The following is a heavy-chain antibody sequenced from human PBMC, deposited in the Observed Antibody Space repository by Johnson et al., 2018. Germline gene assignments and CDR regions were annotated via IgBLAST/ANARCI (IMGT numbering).Heavy chain of an antibody. Sequence: QVQLQESGPGLVKPSETLSLTCTVSGGSISGYYWSWIRQPPGMGLEWIGYIHDTGSTNYNPSLKSRVTISVDTSKNQFSLKLSSVTAADTAVYYCARDSIAAAGPLGGDAFDIWGQGTMVTVSS. CDR2: IHDTGST. V-gene: IGHV4-59*01. CDR1: GGSISGYY. D-gene: IGHD6-13*01. J-gene: IGHJ3*02. CDR3: ARDSIAAAGPLGGDAFDI.